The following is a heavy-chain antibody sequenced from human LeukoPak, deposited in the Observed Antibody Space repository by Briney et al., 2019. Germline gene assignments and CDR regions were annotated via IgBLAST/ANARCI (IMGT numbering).Heavy chain of an antibody. V-gene: IGHV4-4*07. D-gene: IGHD3-22*01. Sequence: SETLSLTCTVSGDSISGYYWNWIRQTPGKGLEWIGRIYTSGSTNYNPSLKSRVTISVDTSKNQFSLKLSSVTAADTAVYYCARARRVVITSRYYYYYMDVWGKGTTVTVSS. CDR1: GDSISGYY. CDR2: IYTSGST. CDR3: ARARRVVITSRYYYYYMDV. J-gene: IGHJ6*03.